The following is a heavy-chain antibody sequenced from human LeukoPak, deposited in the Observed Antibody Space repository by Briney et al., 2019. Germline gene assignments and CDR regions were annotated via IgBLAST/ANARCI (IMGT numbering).Heavy chain of an antibody. Sequence: GGSLRLSYAASGFIFSSQWMHWVRQAPGKGLEWVANIKEDGSEKKYLDSVKGRFTISRDNARNSLYLQMSSLRAEDTGVYFCARLTGGSPDDNWGQGTLAIVSS. V-gene: IGHV3-7*01. D-gene: IGHD3-9*01. J-gene: IGHJ4*02. CDR2: IKEDGSEK. CDR3: ARLTGGSPDDN. CDR1: GFIFSSQW.